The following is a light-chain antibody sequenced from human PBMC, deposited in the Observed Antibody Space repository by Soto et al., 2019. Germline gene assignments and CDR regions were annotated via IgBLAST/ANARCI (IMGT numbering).Light chain of an antibody. Sequence: EIVMTQSPATLSVSPGERATLSCRASQSVSSNLVWYQQKPGQAPRLLIYDASTRATGVPARFSGSGSGAEFTPTISSLQSDDFDVHYCQQFNNWPLTFGGGTNVEIK. V-gene: IGKV3-15*01. J-gene: IGKJ4*01. CDR1: QSVSSN. CDR2: DAS. CDR3: QQFNNWPLT.